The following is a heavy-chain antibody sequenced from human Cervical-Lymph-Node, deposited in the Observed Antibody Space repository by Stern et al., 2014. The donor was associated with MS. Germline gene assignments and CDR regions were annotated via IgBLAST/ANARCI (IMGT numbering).Heavy chain of an antibody. CDR3: ARRAGGSDNYFDP. D-gene: IGHD4/OR15-4a*01. Sequence: VQLQESGPGLVKPSQTLSLTCTVSGGSIISGDFYWSWIRQLPGKGLEWIGYIYYSGSPYLNPSLNSRVTISVDTANNQFSLKLSSVTAADTAVYYCARRAGGSDNYFDPWGQGTLVTVSS. CDR2: IYYSGSP. V-gene: IGHV4-31*03. J-gene: IGHJ5*02. CDR1: GGSIISGDFY.